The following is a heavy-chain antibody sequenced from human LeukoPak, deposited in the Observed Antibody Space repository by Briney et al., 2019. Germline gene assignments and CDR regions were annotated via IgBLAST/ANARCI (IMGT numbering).Heavy chain of an antibody. J-gene: IGHJ4*02. Sequence: ASVKVSCKASGYIFTNFGISWVRQARGQGLEWMGWISGYNGNTKYVQKFQGRVTMTTDTSTSTAYMELRSLRSEDTAVYYCARVRIFCSGGSCYSASRYFDYWGQGTLVTVSS. CDR3: ARVRIFCSGGSCYSASRYFDY. D-gene: IGHD2-15*01. V-gene: IGHV1-18*01. CDR2: ISGYNGNT. CDR1: GYIFTNFG.